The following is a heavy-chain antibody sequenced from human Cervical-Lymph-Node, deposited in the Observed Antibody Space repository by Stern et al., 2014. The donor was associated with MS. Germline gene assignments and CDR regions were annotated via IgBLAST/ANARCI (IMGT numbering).Heavy chain of an antibody. CDR1: GYTFTSYG. V-gene: IGHV1-18*01. Sequence: QVQLGQSGAEVKKPGASVKVSCEASGYTFTSYGISWVRQAPGQGLELMGWISTYNGHTIYAQKFQGRVTMTTDASTSTAYMELRSLRSDDTAVYYCARDTLLWYGELQYYFDYWGQGTLVTVSS. J-gene: IGHJ4*02. CDR3: ARDTLLWYGELQYYFDY. D-gene: IGHD3-10*01. CDR2: ISTYNGHT.